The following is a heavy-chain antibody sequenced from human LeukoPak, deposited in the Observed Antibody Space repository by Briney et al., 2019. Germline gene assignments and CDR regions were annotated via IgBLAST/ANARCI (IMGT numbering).Heavy chain of an antibody. CDR1: GYTLPDLS. J-gene: IGHJ4*02. Sequence: GASVKVSCKVSGYTLPDLSIHWVRQAPGEGLEWMAAFEPEDGETVYAHDFQGRVTITEDTSTDTAFMELSSLRSDDTAVYYCATPLYCSSLTCNDGGYYWGQGTLVTVSS. CDR2: FEPEDGET. V-gene: IGHV1-24*01. D-gene: IGHD2-2*01. CDR3: ATPLYCSSLTCNDGGYY.